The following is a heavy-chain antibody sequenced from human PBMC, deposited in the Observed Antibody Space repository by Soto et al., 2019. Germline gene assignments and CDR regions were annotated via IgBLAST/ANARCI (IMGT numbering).Heavy chain of an antibody. CDR2: IYPGDSDT. CDR1: GYSFSTYW. V-gene: IGHV5-51*01. J-gene: IGHJ4*02. CDR3: ARQRDGYFDY. Sequence: PGESLKISCKGSGYSFSTYWIGWVRQMPGKGLEWMGIIYPGDSDTRYSPSFQGQVTISADKSLTTAYLQWSSLRASDTAMYYCARQRDGYFDYWGQGTLVTVSS.